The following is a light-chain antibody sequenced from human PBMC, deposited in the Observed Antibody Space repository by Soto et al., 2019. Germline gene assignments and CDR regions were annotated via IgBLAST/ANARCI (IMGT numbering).Light chain of an antibody. CDR2: SNN. J-gene: IGLJ2*01. CDR3: ATWDDSLSGPI. CDR1: SSNIGSNY. Sequence: QSVLTQPPSASGTPGQRVTISCSGRSSNIGSNYVYWYQQLPGTAPKLLIYSNNQRPSGVPDRFSASKSGTSASLAISGLRSEDEADYYCATWDDSLSGPIFGGGTKLTVL. V-gene: IGLV1-47*02.